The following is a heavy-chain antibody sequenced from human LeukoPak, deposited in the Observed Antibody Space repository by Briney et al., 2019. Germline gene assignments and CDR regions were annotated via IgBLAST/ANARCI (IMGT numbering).Heavy chain of an antibody. J-gene: IGHJ4*02. CDR1: GYTFTSYY. V-gene: IGHV1-46*01. CDR3: ARGNLRITMIVVRHRYFDY. Sequence: ASVKVSCKASGYTFTSYYMHWVRQAPGQGLEWMGIINPSGGSTSYAQKFQGRVTMTRDTSISTAYMELSRLRSDDTAVYYCARGNLRITMIVVRHRYFDYWGQGTLVTVSS. CDR2: INPSGGST. D-gene: IGHD3-22*01.